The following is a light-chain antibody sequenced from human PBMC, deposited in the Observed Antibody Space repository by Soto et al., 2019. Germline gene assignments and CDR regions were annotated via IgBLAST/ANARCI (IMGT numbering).Light chain of an antibody. J-gene: IGKJ1*01. Sequence: DIVMTQSPDSLAVSLGERATINCKSSQSVLYRSNTKNYLAWYQQKPGQPPNLLIYWASTREAGVPDRFSDSGYGTDFTLTISSLQAEDVAFYYCQQYYSLPPTFGQGTKVESK. V-gene: IGKV4-1*01. CDR1: QSVLYRSNTKNY. CDR3: QQYYSLPPT. CDR2: WAS.